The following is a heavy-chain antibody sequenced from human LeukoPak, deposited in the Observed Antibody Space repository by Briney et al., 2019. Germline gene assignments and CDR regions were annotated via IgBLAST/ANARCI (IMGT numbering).Heavy chain of an antibody. D-gene: IGHD6-13*01. Sequence: GGSLRLSCAASGFTFSSYGMHWVRQAPGKGLEWVAVIWYDGSNKYYADSVKGRFTISRDSSKNTLYLQMNSLRAEDTAVYYCARDGQQLVTGVVGDEYFQHWGQGTLVTVSS. V-gene: IGHV3-33*01. CDR3: ARDGQQLVTGVVGDEYFQH. CDR2: IWYDGSNK. J-gene: IGHJ1*01. CDR1: GFTFSSYG.